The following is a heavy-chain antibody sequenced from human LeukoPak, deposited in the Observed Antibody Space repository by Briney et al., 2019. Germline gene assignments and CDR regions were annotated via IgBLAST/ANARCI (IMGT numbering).Heavy chain of an antibody. V-gene: IGHV4-39*07. CDR2: IYYSGST. D-gene: IGHD3-10*01. J-gene: IGHJ3*02. CDR3: TTIWFGELFQSVYAFDI. Sequence: SETLSLTCAVSGGSISSSSYYWGWLRQPPGRGLEWIGSIYYSGSTYYNPSLKSRVTISVDTSKNQFSLKLSSVTAADTAVYYCTTIWFGELFQSVYAFDIWGQGTMVTVSS. CDR1: GGSISSSSYY.